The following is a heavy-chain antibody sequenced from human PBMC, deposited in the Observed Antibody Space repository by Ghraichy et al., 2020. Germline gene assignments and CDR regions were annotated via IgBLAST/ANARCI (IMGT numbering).Heavy chain of an antibody. V-gene: IGHV3-48*02. CDR1: GFTFSSYS. Sequence: ETLSLTCAASGFTFSSYSMNWVRQAPGKGLEWVSYISSSSSTIYYADSVKGRFTISRDNAKNSLYLQMNSLRDEDTAVYYCARDVAGTNYYYGMDVWGQGTTVTVSS. D-gene: IGHD6-19*01. CDR3: ARDVAGTNYYYGMDV. J-gene: IGHJ6*02. CDR2: ISSSSSTI.